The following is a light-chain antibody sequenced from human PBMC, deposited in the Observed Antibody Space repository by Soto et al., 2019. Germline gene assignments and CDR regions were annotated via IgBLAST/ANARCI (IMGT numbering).Light chain of an antibody. J-gene: IGKJ4*01. CDR3: EHYDRYPLT. V-gene: IGKV1-5*03. CDR2: KTS. Sequence: DLQMTQSPSTLSASVGDRVTMTCRASQSISGWLAWYQQKPGKAPKVLIYKTSTLENGIPSRVIGTGYGTEFPLPFSGLQPGDFASYYCEHYDRYPLTFGGGTQVEIK. CDR1: QSISGW.